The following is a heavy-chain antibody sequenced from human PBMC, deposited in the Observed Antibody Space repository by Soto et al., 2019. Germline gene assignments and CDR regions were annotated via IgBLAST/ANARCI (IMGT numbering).Heavy chain of an antibody. J-gene: IGHJ4*02. D-gene: IGHD1-26*01. Sequence: ASVKVSCKTSGYIFTTYGLSWVRQAPGQGLEWMGWISAYNGNTNYAQNLQGRVTMTTDTSTSTAYMELRSLRSDDTAVYYCAREWELSTFDYWGQGTLGTVSS. V-gene: IGHV1-18*01. CDR1: GYIFTTYG. CDR2: ISAYNGNT. CDR3: AREWELSTFDY.